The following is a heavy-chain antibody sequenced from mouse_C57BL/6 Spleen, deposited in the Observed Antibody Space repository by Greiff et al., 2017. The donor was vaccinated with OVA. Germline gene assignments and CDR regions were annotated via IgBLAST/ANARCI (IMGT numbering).Heavy chain of an antibody. D-gene: IGHD2-3*01. CDR1: GFTFTDYY. Sequence: EVKLVESGGGLVQPGGSLSLSCAASGFTFTDYYMSWVRQPPGKALEWLGFIRNKANGYTTEYSASVKGRFTISRDNSQSILYLQMNALRAEDRATYCCARYAPDGSWFAYWGQGTLVTVSA. J-gene: IGHJ3*01. CDR2: IRNKANGYTT. CDR3: ARYAPDGSWFAY. V-gene: IGHV7-3*01.